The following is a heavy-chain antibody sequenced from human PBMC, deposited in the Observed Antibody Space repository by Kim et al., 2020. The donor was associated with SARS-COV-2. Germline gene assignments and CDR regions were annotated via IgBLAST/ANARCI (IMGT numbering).Heavy chain of an antibody. CDR3: ARGHVDMVATRWSTWIDFDY. D-gene: IGHD5-12*01. Sequence: SETLSLTCTVSGGSISSYYWSWIRQPPGKGLEWIGYIYYSGSTNYNPSLKSRVTISVDTSKNQFSLKLSSVTAADTAVYYCARGHVDMVATRWSTWIDFDYWGQGTLVTVSS. V-gene: IGHV4-59*13. CDR2: IYYSGST. CDR1: GGSISSYY. J-gene: IGHJ4*02.